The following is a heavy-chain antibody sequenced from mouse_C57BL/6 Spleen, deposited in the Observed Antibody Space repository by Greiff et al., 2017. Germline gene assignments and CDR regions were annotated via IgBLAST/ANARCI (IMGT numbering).Heavy chain of an antibody. J-gene: IGHJ3*01. V-gene: IGHV1-69*01. CDR3: ARADGNYPFAY. CDR2: IAPSDSYT. CDR1: GYTFTSYW. Sequence: VQLQQPGAELVKPGASVKLSCKASGYTFTSYWMPWVKQRPGQGLEWIGEIAPSDSYTNYNQKFKGKSTLTVDKSSSTAYMQLSSLTSEDSAVDYCARADGNYPFAYWGQGTLVTVSA. D-gene: IGHD2-1*01.